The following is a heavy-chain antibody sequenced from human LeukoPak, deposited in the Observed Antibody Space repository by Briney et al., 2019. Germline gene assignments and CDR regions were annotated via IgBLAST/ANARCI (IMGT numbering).Heavy chain of an antibody. CDR3: ARAYVYGSGSYRPYYFDY. V-gene: IGHV4-34*01. CDR2: INHSGST. CDR1: GGSFSGYY. J-gene: IGHJ4*02. Sequence: SETLSLTCAVYGGSFSGYYWSWIRQPPGKGLEWIGEINHSGSTNYNPSLKSRVTISVDTSKNQFSLKLSSVTAADTAVYYCARAYVYGSGSYRPYYFDYWGQGTLATVSS. D-gene: IGHD3-10*01.